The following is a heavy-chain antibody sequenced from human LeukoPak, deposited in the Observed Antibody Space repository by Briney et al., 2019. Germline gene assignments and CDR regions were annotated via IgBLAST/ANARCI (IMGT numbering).Heavy chain of an antibody. CDR3: IAKLEFSRSSLSVYNWFGH. J-gene: IGHJ5*02. V-gene: IGHV1-24*01. Sequence: GASVKVSCKVSGYTLTELSIHWVRQAPGKGLEWMGGFDPEDGKTIYPQKFQGRVTMTEDTSTATAYMALSSLRSEDTAVYYCIAKLEFSRSSLSVYNWFGHWGQGTLVTVSS. CDR1: GYTLTELS. D-gene: IGHD6-6*01. CDR2: FDPEDGKT.